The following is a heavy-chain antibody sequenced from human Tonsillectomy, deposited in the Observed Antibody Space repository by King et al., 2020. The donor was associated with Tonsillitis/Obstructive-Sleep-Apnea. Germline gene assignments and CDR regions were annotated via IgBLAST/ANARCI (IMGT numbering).Heavy chain of an antibody. V-gene: IGHV3-48*03. J-gene: IGHJ2*01. CDR2: ISSSGSNI. Sequence: VQLVESGGGLVQPGGSLRLSCAASGFTFSSYEMNWVRQAPGKGLEWVSYISSSGSNIYYADSVKGRFTISRDNAKNSLYLQMNDLRAEDTAVYYCARDSLGWYFDLWGRGTLVSVSS. CDR1: GFTFSSYE. CDR3: ARDSLGWYFDL. D-gene: IGHD5-12*01.